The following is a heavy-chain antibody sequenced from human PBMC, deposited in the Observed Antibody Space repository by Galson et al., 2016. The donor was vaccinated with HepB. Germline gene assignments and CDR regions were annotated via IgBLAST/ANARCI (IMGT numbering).Heavy chain of an antibody. D-gene: IGHD2-2*01. CDR3: AKDILELPAALPFDS. CDR1: GFSFSTYG. V-gene: IGHV3-23*01. J-gene: IGHJ4*02. Sequence: SLRLSCAVSGFSFSTYGMSWVRQAPGKGLEWISAIRGSGGVTHYADSVRGRFNISRDHSKRTLFLHMSSLTVEDTAVYYCAKDILELPAALPFDSWGQGTLVILSS. CDR2: IRGSGGVT.